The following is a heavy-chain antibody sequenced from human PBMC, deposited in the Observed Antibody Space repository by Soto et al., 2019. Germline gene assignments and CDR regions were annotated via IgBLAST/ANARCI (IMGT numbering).Heavy chain of an antibody. Sequence: SETLSLTCTGSGGSISSYYWSGIRQPPGKGLEWIGYIYYTGLSNSNPSLNSRVTMSVDTSKNQFSLKLSSVTAADTAVYYCASYSSHRDFHSFPRQRTSDL. D-gene: IGHD3-9*01. V-gene: IGHV4-59*01. CDR3: ASYSSHRDFHSFPRQRTSDL. J-gene: IGHJ2*01. CDR2: IYYTGLS. CDR1: GGSISSYY.